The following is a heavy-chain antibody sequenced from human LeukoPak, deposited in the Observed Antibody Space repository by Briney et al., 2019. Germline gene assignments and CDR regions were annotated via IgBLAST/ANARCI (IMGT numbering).Heavy chain of an antibody. D-gene: IGHD4-11*01. V-gene: IGHV1-3*01. Sequence: GASVKVSCKASGYTFTSYAMHWVRQAPGQRLEWMGWINAGNGNTKYSQKLQGRVTMTTDTSTSTAYMELRSLRSDDTAVYYCARDRADYSNLQGYYYYYMDVWGKGTTVTVSS. CDR2: INAGNGNT. J-gene: IGHJ6*03. CDR3: ARDRADYSNLQGYYYYYMDV. CDR1: GYTFTSYA.